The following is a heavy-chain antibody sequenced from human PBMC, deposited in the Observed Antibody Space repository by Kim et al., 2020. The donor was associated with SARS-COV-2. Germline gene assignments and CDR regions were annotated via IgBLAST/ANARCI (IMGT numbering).Heavy chain of an antibody. Sequence: GKGRFTSSRDNAKNTLYLQMNSLRAEDTAVYYCARDRYSYGDYYYCGMDVWGQGTTVTVSS. D-gene: IGHD5-18*01. V-gene: IGHV3-30*07. CDR3: ARDRYSYGDYYYCGMDV. J-gene: IGHJ6*02.